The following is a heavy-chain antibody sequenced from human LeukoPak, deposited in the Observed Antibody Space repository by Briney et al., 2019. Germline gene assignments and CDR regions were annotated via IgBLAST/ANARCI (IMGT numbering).Heavy chain of an antibody. CDR1: GFTFSSYA. J-gene: IGHJ5*02. CDR2: VSYDGSNK. V-gene: IGHV3-30-3*01. D-gene: IGHD2-2*01. Sequence: PGGSLRLSCAASGFTFSSYAMHWVRQDPGKGLEWVAVVSYDGSNKYYADSVKGRFTISRDNSKNTLYLQMNSLRAEDTAVYYCARTREVVPAAMFDPWGQGTLVTVSS. CDR3: ARTREVVPAAMFDP.